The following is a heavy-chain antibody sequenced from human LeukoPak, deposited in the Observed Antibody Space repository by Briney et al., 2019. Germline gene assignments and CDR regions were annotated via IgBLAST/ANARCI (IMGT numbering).Heavy chain of an antibody. CDR1: EISFSTYA. J-gene: IGHJ4*02. CDR3: AKEGSGWFDGRYFDN. CDR2: ISARACSA. D-gene: IGHD6-19*01. Sequence: GGSLRLSCEASEISFSTYAMSWVRQAPGRGLEWVAGISARACSAYYRDSLKGRLTFSRDNSKHTLYLQMNDLRPEDTARYYCAKEGSGWFDGRYFDNWGQGTLLTVSS. V-gene: IGHV3-23*02.